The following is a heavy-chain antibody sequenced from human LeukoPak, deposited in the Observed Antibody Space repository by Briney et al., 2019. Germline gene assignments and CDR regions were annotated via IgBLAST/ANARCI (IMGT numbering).Heavy chain of an antibody. D-gene: IGHD6-19*01. CDR3: AKDQICSGCHPGPKEQWLVRWYSGPFDI. CDR2: ISGSGGST. V-gene: IGHV3-23*01. J-gene: IGHJ3*02. Sequence: GGSLRLSCVASGFTFSSYAMTWVRQAPGKGLEWVSPISGSGGSTYYADSVKGRFTISRDNSKNTLYLQMNSLRAEDTAVYYCAKDQICSGCHPGPKEQWLVRWYSGPFDIWGQGTMVTVSS. CDR1: GFTFSSYA.